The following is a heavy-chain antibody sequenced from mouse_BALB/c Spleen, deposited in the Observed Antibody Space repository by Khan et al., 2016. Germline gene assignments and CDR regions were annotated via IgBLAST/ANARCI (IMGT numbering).Heavy chain of an antibody. Sequence: QVRLQQSGAELMKPGASVKISCKATGYTFSSYWIEWVKQRPGHGLEWIGEILPGSGSTNYNEKFRGKATFTAYTASNTAYMQLSSLTSEDSAVDFMARTDGRGYCDDWGQGTTLTVSA. V-gene: IGHV1-9*01. CDR1: GYTFSSYW. J-gene: IGHJ2*01. CDR3: ARTDGRGYCDD. CDR2: ILPGSGST.